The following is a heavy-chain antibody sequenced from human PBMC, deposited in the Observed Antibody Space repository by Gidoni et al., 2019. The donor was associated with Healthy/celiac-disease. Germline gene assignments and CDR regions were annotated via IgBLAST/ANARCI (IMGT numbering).Heavy chain of an antibody. J-gene: IGHJ5*02. CDR1: GYTFTSYY. V-gene: IGHV1-46*03. CDR3: ARGQRGVTTVSGWFDP. Sequence: QVQLVQSGAEVKKPGASVKDSCKASGYTFTSYYMHWVRQAPGQGLEWMGIIKPSGGSTSYAQKFQGRVTMTRDTSTSTVYMELSSLRSEDTAVYYCARGQRGVTTVSGWFDPWGQGTLVTVSS. D-gene: IGHD4-17*01. CDR2: IKPSGGST.